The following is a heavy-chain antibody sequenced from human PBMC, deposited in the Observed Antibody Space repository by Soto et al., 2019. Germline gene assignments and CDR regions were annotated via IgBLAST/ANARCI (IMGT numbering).Heavy chain of an antibody. CDR3: ARDIACSSSSCQGDNFDI. Sequence: QLVASGGGLIQPGESLTLSCEASGFSVTNNYMYWVRQAPGKGLEWVSLIYSGGGTHYADFVNGRFIISRDNSKNTLHLQIDKERAEDTAIYYCARDIACSSSSCQGDNFDIWGRGTLVTVSP. D-gene: IGHD2-2*01. V-gene: IGHV3-53*01. CDR2: IYSGGGT. J-gene: IGHJ3*02. CDR1: GFSVTNNY.